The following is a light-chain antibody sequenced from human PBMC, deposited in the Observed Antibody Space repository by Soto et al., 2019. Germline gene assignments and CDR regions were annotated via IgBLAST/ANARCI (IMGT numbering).Light chain of an antibody. CDR2: DVS. V-gene: IGLV2-14*03. CDR3: TSYTSSSTLVV. Sequence: QSALTQPASVSGSPGQSITFSCTGTSSDVGGYNYVSWYQQHPGKAPKLMIYDVSKRPSGVSNRFSGSKSGNTASLTISGLQAEDEADYYCTSYTSSSTLVVFGGGTKLTVL. CDR1: SSDVGGYNY. J-gene: IGLJ2*01.